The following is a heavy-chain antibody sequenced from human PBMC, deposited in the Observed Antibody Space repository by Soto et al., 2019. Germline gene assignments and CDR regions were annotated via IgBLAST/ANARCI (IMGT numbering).Heavy chain of an antibody. Sequence: QITLNESGPTVVKPAETLTLTCTFSGFSLTTSGVGVGWIRQSPGKAPEWLALIYWDDDKRYSAPLKSRLTTTNDTSKNQVVLTMASVDPPDTATYYCAHRILRAVFGLVTTTATYFDFRSQGTPVVASS. CDR1: GFSLTTSGVG. CDR3: AHRILRAVFGLVTTTATYFDF. D-gene: IGHD3-3*01. V-gene: IGHV2-5*02. CDR2: IYWDDDK. J-gene: IGHJ4*02.